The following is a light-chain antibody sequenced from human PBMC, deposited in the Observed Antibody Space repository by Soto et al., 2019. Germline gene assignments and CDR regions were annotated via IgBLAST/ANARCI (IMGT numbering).Light chain of an antibody. Sequence: DIQMTQSPSTLSASVGDRVTITCRVSQTISRWLAWYQQKPGKAPKLLIYDVSTLESGVPSRFSGSGSGTEFTLTISSLQPDDFATYYCQQCNTFWTFGQGTKVDIK. CDR3: QQCNTFWT. CDR2: DVS. J-gene: IGKJ1*01. V-gene: IGKV1-5*01. CDR1: QTISRW.